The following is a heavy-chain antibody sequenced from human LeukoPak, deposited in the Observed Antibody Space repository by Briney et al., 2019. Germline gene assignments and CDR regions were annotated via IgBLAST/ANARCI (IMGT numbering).Heavy chain of an antibody. V-gene: IGHV1-46*01. J-gene: IGHJ5*02. CDR1: GYTFTSYY. CDR3: ARDMLAVPSNWFDP. Sequence: GASVKVSCKASGYTFTSYYIHWVRQAPGPWLEWMGVINPSGGGTSYAQKFQGRVTMTRDTSTSTVYMDLRSLRSEDTAVYFCARDMLAVPSNWFDPWGQGTLVTVSS. D-gene: IGHD2-8*01. CDR2: INPSGGGT.